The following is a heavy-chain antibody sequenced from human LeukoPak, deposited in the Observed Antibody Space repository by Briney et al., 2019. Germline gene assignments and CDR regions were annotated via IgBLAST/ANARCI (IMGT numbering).Heavy chain of an antibody. Sequence: PSETLSLTCIVSGCSISRYYWSWIRQPPGKGLEWIGYIHHSGSTNYNPFLKSRVTLSVDTSKNQFSLNFCSVIASDTTVYYCVSDSSGYYYPYYWGQGTLVTVSS. J-gene: IGHJ4*02. CDR3: VSDSSGYYYPYY. CDR1: GCSISRYY. D-gene: IGHD3-22*01. CDR2: IHHSGST. V-gene: IGHV4-59*08.